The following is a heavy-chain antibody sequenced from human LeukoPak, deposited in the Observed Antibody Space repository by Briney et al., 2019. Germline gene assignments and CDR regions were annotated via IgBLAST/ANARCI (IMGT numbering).Heavy chain of an antibody. J-gene: IGHJ5*02. Sequence: ASVKVSCKASGYTFTGYYMHWVRQAPGQGLEWMGQINPNSGNTGYAQKFQGRVTMTRNTSISTAYMELSSLRSEDTAVYYCARGGELLGDNWFDPWGQGTLVTVSS. CDR2: INPNSGNT. D-gene: IGHD3-16*01. CDR3: ARGGELLGDNWFDP. CDR1: GYTFTGYY. V-gene: IGHV1-8*02.